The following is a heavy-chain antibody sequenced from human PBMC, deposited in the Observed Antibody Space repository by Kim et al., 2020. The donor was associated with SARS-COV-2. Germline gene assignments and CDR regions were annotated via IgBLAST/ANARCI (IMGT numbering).Heavy chain of an antibody. Sequence: VDAGKGRFTLSRDNDKKSLLLQMNSLRAEDTAVYYCARDCRSTSCHDNDYWGQGTLVTVSS. D-gene: IGHD2-2*01. CDR3: ARDCRSTSCHDNDY. V-gene: IGHV3-7*03. J-gene: IGHJ4*02.